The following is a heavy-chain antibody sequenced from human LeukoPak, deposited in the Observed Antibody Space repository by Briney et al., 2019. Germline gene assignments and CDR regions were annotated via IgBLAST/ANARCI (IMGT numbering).Heavy chain of an antibody. Sequence: ASVKVSCKASGYTFTSYGISWVRQAPGQGLEWMGWISAYNGNTNYAQKLQGRVTMTTDTSTSTAYMELRSLRSDDTAGYYCAREVRDHDFWSGYYSDYWGQGTLVTVSS. J-gene: IGHJ4*02. CDR1: GYTFTSYG. CDR3: AREVRDHDFWSGYYSDY. D-gene: IGHD3-3*01. CDR2: ISAYNGNT. V-gene: IGHV1-18*01.